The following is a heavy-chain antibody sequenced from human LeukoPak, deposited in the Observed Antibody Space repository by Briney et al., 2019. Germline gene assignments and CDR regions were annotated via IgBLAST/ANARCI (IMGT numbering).Heavy chain of an antibody. Sequence: GGSLRLSCAASGFTFSTFAMIWVRQPPGKGLEWVSSIFPSGGEIHYADSVRGRFTISRDNSKSTLSLQMNSLRAEDTAIYYCVTYRQVMLPFEAWGQGTLVTVSS. D-gene: IGHD5-18*01. CDR3: VTYRQVMLPFEA. J-gene: IGHJ5*02. CDR2: IFPSGGEI. CDR1: GFTFSTFA. V-gene: IGHV3-23*01.